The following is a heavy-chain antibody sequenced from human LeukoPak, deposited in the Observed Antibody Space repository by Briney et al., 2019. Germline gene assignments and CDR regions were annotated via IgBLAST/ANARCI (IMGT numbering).Heavy chain of an antibody. V-gene: IGHV4-34*01. CDR3: ARDLAPFLGDCIFDY. Sequence: SETLSLTCAVYGGSFSGYYWSWIRQPPGKGLEWIGEINHSGSTNYNPSLKSRVTISVDTSKNQFSLKLSSVTAADTAVYYCARDLAPFLGDCIFDYWGQGTLVTVSS. J-gene: IGHJ4*02. D-gene: IGHD2-21*02. CDR1: GGSFSGYY. CDR2: INHSGST.